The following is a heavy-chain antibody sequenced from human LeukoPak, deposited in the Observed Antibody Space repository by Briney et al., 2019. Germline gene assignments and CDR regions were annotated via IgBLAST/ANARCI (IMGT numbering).Heavy chain of an antibody. CDR1: GFTFSSYG. CDR2: IWYDGSNK. J-gene: IGHJ6*02. Sequence: GGSLRLSCAASGFTFSSYGMHWVRQAPGKGLEWVAVIWYDGSNKYYADSVKGRFTISRDNSKYPLYLQMNSLRAEDTAVYYCARDRREAYYDILTGYTYYYYGMDVWGQGTTVTVSS. D-gene: IGHD3-9*01. CDR3: ARDRREAYYDILTGYTYYYYGMDV. V-gene: IGHV3-33*01.